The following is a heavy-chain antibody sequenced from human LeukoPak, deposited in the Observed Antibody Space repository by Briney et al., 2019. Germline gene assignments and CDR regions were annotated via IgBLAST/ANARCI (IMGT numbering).Heavy chain of an antibody. CDR2: ISSSSSYI. CDR3: ARELEDSSGYFRDY. J-gene: IGHJ4*02. V-gene: IGHV3-21*01. CDR1: GFTFSSYS. Sequence: GGSLRLSCAASGFTFSSYSMNWVRQAPGKGLEWVSYISSSSSYIYYADSVKGRFTISRDNAKNSLYLQMNSLRAEDTSVYCCARELEDSSGYFRDYWGQGTLVTVSS. D-gene: IGHD3-22*01.